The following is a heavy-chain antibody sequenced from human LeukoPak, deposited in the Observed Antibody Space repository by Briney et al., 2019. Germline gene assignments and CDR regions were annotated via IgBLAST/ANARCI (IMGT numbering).Heavy chain of an antibody. CDR3: ARGDFCSKSNCYLRPLDV. CDR1: GGSISDYY. D-gene: IGHD3-3*01. V-gene: IGHV4-59*01. CDR2: IYYSGST. Sequence: PSETLSLTCTVSGGSISDYYWNWIRQPPGKGLEWIGYIYYSGSTTYNPSLKSRVTMSVDTAKNQFSLKLRSVTAADTAVYFCARGDFCSKSNCYLRPLDVWGKGTTVTVSS. J-gene: IGHJ6*04.